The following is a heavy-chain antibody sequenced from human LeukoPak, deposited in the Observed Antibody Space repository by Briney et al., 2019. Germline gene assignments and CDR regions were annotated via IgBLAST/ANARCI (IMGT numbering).Heavy chain of an antibody. D-gene: IGHD2-15*01. Sequence: SETLSLTCTVSGGSISGYYWSWIRQPAGKGLEWIGRIYTSGSTNYNPPLKSRVTISVDTSKNQLSLKLTSVTAADTAVYYCARSYCSGGSCLNWFDPWGLGSLLTVSS. CDR1: GGSISGYY. CDR3: ARSYCSGGSCLNWFDP. J-gene: IGHJ5*02. CDR2: IYTSGST. V-gene: IGHV4-4*07.